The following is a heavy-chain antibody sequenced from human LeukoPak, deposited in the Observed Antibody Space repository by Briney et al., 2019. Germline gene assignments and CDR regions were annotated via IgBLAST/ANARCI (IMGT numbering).Heavy chain of an antibody. CDR1: GFTFSSYG. CDR3: AKEGGLLWDYFDH. Sequence: GGSLRLSCAASGFTFSSYGMHWVRQAPGKGLEWVAFIRYDGSNKYYADSVKGRFTISRDNSKNTLYLQMNSLRAEDTAVYYCAKEGGLLWDYFDHWGQGTLVTVSS. J-gene: IGHJ4*02. D-gene: IGHD3-16*01. V-gene: IGHV3-30*02. CDR2: IRYDGSNK.